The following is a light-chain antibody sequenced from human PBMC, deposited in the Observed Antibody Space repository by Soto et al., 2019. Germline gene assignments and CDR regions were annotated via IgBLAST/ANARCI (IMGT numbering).Light chain of an antibody. CDR1: QSSRRKSYNY. Sequence: QSVLTQPPSVSGAPGQSVTLSCTGSQSSRRKSYNYVSCYQQHPGKAPKLMIYEVNKRPSGVPDRFSGSKSGNKASLTVSGLQAEDEADYYCSSYAGSRKVFGTGTKGTVL. V-gene: IGLV2-8*01. CDR3: SSYAGSRKV. CDR2: EVN. J-gene: IGLJ1*01.